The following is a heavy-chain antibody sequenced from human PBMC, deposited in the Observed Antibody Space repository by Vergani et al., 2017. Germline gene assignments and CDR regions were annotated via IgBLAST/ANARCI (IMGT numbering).Heavy chain of an antibody. Sequence: QVQLVQSGAEVKKPGASVKVSCKASGYTFTSYDINWVRQATGQGLEWMGWMNPNSGNTGYAQKLQGRVAMTRNTSISTAYMELSSLRSEDTAVYYCAREPTSPAWGHDGFDYWGQGTLVTVSS. D-gene: IGHD3-16*01. CDR2: MNPNSGNT. CDR1: GYTFTSYD. V-gene: IGHV1-8*01. CDR3: AREPTSPAWGHDGFDY. J-gene: IGHJ4*02.